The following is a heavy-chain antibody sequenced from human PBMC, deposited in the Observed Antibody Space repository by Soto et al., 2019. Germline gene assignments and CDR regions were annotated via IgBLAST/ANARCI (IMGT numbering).Heavy chain of an antibody. CDR2: ISAYNGNT. CDR1: GYTFTSYG. J-gene: IGHJ6*02. D-gene: IGHD3-22*01. Sequence: QVQLVQSGAEVKKPGASVKVSCKASGYTFTSYGISWVRQAPGQGLEWMGWISAYNGNTNYAQKLQGRVTMTTDTSTRTAYRELRSLRSDDTAVYYCARDEERYYYDSCGSQKGYYYYGMDVWGQGTTVTVSS. CDR3: ARDEERYYYDSCGSQKGYYYYGMDV. V-gene: IGHV1-18*01.